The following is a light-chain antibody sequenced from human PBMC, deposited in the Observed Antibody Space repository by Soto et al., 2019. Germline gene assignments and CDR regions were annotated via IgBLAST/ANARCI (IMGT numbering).Light chain of an antibody. Sequence: QSVLTQPASVSGSPGQSITISCTGTSSDVGGYNYVSWYQLHPGKAPKLMVYEVSNRPSGVSNRFSGSKSGNTASLTISGLQADDEADYYCSSYTSSTAYVFGTGTKVTVL. CDR2: EVS. CDR3: SSYTSSTAYV. CDR1: SSDVGGYNY. J-gene: IGLJ1*01. V-gene: IGLV2-14*01.